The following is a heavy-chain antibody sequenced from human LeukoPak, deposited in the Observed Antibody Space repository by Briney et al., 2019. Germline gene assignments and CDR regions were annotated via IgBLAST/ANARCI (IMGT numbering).Heavy chain of an antibody. CDR3: AKGGIAVAGTSYYYYMDV. D-gene: IGHD6-19*01. CDR1: GFTFSNYG. J-gene: IGHJ6*03. CDR2: ISGSGDYT. Sequence: GGSLRLSCAASGFTFSNYGIHWVRQAPGKGLEWVSAISGSGDYTYYADSMKGRFTISRDNSKNTLYLQMNSLRAEDTAIYYCAKGGIAVAGTSYYYYMDVWGKGTTVTISS. V-gene: IGHV3-23*01.